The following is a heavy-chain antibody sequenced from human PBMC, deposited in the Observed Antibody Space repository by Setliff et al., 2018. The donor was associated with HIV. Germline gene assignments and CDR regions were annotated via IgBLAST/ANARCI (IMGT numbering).Heavy chain of an antibody. CDR3: ARDATRGGDFDF. CDR2: LYGSGDS. D-gene: IGHD1-26*01. Sequence: AGGSLRLSCAASGFTLSNTYMAWVRQAPGKRPEWVSTLYGSGDSYHADSVKGRFTMSRDNAKNLVYLEMNSLKVEDTAVYYCARDATRGGDFDFWGQGTLVTVSS. CDR1: GFTLSNTY. J-gene: IGHJ4*02. V-gene: IGHV3-66*01.